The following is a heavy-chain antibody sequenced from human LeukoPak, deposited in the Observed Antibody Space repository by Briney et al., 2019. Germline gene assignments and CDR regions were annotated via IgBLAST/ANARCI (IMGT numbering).Heavy chain of an antibody. Sequence: VASVKVSCKTSGYTFTSYYLHWVRQAPGQGLEWMGAINPSGGSTSYAQKFQGRVTVTRDTSTSTAYMELSSLRSEDTAVYYCARGSGWYWGQGTLVTVPS. V-gene: IGHV1-46*01. J-gene: IGHJ4*02. CDR3: ARGSGWY. CDR2: INPSGGST. D-gene: IGHD6-19*01. CDR1: GYTFTSYY.